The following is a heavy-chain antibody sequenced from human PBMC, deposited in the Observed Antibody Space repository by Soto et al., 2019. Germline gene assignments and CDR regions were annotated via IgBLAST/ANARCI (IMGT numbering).Heavy chain of an antibody. CDR3: AKGATLLICGVAQCFQH. CDR2: ISYDGSIK. V-gene: IGHV3-30*18. J-gene: IGHJ1*01. Sequence: QVQLVESGGGVVQPGRSLRLSCAASGFTFSSYGMHWVRQAPCKGLEWVAVISYDGSIKYFADSVKGRFTISRDNSKNTLYLQMNSLRAEDTAVYYCAKGATLLICGVAQCFQHWGQGTLVTVSS. CDR1: GFTFSSYG. D-gene: IGHD3-3*01.